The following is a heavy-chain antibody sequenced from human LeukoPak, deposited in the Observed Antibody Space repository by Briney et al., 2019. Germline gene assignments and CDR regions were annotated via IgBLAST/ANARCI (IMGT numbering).Heavy chain of an antibody. CDR2: IYPGDSDT. CDR3: ARRGASHEWFDA. V-gene: IGHV5-51*01. D-gene: IGHD1-26*01. Sequence: GESLKIYCKGSGYSFTTYWIGWVRQMPGKGLEWMGIIYPGDSDTRYNPSFQGQVTISADKSISTAYLQWGSLKASDTAMYYCARRGASHEWFDAWGQGILVTVSS. J-gene: IGHJ5*02. CDR1: GYSFTTYW.